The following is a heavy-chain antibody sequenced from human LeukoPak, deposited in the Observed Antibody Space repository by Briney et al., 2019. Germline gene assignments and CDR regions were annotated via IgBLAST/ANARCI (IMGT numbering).Heavy chain of an antibody. J-gene: IGHJ5*02. Sequence: GASVKVSCKASGGTFSSYTISWVRQAPGQGLEWMGRIIPILGIANYAQKFQGRVTITADKSTSTAYMELSSLRSEDTAVYYCAREPGYCSSTSCYSSRWFDPWGQGTLVTVSS. CDR3: AREPGYCSSTSCYSSRWFDP. D-gene: IGHD2-2*02. CDR2: IIPILGIA. CDR1: GGTFSSYT. V-gene: IGHV1-69*04.